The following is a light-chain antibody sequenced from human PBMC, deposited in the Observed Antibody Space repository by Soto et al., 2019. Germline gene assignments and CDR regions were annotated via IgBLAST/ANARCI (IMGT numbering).Light chain of an antibody. J-gene: IGKJ2*01. CDR2: EAS. V-gene: IGKV1-33*01. Sequence: IQLTQSPSSLSASVGDRVTITCQASQGINKNLNWYQEKPGNAPKLLVFEASNLETGVPSRFSGSGSGTDFSLSISNLQPEDIATYYCQQFLNLPFTFGQGTKVDIK. CDR1: QGINKN. CDR3: QQFLNLPFT.